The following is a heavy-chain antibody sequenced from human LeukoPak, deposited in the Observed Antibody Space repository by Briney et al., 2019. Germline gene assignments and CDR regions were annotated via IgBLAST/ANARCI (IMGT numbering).Heavy chain of an antibody. Sequence: SETLSLTCAVSGYSISSAYYWGWIRQPPGKGLEWIGTVYHSGSTYYNLSLKSRVTISVDTSNNQFSLKLSSVTAADTAVYYCARSPGYDFRNWFDPWGQGTLVTVSS. CDR3: ARSPGYDFRNWFDP. CDR2: VYHSGST. CDR1: GYSISSAYY. V-gene: IGHV4-38-2*01. J-gene: IGHJ5*02. D-gene: IGHD3-3*01.